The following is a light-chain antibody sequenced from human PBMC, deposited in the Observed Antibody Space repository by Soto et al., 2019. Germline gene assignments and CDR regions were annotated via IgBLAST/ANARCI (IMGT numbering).Light chain of an antibody. V-gene: IGKV3-11*01. J-gene: IGKJ1*01. Sequence: EIVLTQPPATLSLSRGGGATLSCSASQIVSSYLAWYQQKPGQAPSLLIYDASNRATGIPARFSGSGSGTDFTLTISSLEPEDFAVYYCQQRSNWPRGTFGQGTKVDNK. CDR2: DAS. CDR3: QQRSNWPRGT. CDR1: QIVSSY.